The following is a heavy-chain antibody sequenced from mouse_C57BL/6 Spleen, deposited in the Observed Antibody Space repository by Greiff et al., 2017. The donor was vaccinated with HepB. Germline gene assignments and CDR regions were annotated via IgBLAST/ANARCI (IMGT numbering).Heavy chain of an antibody. V-gene: IGHV1-9*01. CDR2: ILPGSGST. D-gene: IGHD2-4*01. CDR3: ARRLYYDYVGGFAY. J-gene: IGHJ3*01. Sequence: VQLQQSGAELMKPGASVKLSCKATGYTFTGYWIEWVKQSPGHGLEWIGEILPGSGSTNYNEKFKGKATFTADTSSNTAYMQLSSLTTEDSAIYYCARRLYYDYVGGFAYWGQGTLVTVSA. CDR1: GYTFTGYW.